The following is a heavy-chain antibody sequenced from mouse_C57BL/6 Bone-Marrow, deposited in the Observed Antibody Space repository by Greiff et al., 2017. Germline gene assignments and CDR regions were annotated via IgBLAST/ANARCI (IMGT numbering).Heavy chain of an antibody. CDR2: IDPSDSET. CDR1: GYTFTSYW. J-gene: IGHJ2*01. CDR3: ARSAPNRDFDY. D-gene: IGHD4-1*01. V-gene: IGHV1-52*01. Sequence: VQLQQPGAELVRPGSSVKLSCKASGYTFTSYWMHWVKQRPIQGLEWIGNIDPSDSETHYNQKFKDKATLTVDKSSSTAYMQLSSLTSEDSAVYYCARSAPNRDFDYWGQGTTLSVSS.